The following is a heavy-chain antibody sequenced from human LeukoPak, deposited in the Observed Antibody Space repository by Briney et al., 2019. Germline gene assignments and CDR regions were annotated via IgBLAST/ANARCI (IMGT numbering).Heavy chain of an antibody. V-gene: IGHV3-30*02. J-gene: IGHJ5*02. CDR2: IWYDGSNK. CDR1: GFTFSSYG. Sequence: PGGSLRLSCAASGFTFSSYGMHWVRQAPGKGLEWVAVIWYDGSNKYYADSVKGRFTISRDNSKNTLYLQMNSLRAEDTAVYYCAKDRLVQLERRFDPWGQGTLVTVSS. D-gene: IGHD1-1*01. CDR3: AKDRLVQLERRFDP.